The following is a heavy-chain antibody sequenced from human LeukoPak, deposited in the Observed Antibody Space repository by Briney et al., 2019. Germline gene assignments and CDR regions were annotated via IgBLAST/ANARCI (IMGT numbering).Heavy chain of an antibody. CDR2: INPIGGIT. V-gene: IGHV1-46*03. CDR3: PRGTNAFDI. CDR1: GYTFTSYY. J-gene: IGHJ3*02. Sequence: ASVKVPCKASGYTFTSYYIHWVRQAPGQGLEWMGMINPIGGITSYAQEFQGRVTMTRDTSTSTVYMELSSLRSEDTAVYYCPRGTNAFDIWGQGTVVTVSS.